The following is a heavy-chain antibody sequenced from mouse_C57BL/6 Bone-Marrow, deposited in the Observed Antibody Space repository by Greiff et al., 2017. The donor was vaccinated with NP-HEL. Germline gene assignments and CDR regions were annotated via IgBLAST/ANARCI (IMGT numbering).Heavy chain of an antibody. Sequence: EVQLQQSGAELVRPGASVKLSCTASGFNIKDDYMHWVKQRPEQGLEWIGWIDPENGDTEYASKFQGKATITADTSSNTAYLPLSSLTSEDTAVYYCTTDGSSAFAYWGQGTLVTVSA. V-gene: IGHV14-4*01. CDR1: GFNIKDDY. D-gene: IGHD1-1*01. J-gene: IGHJ3*01. CDR3: TTDGSSAFAY. CDR2: IDPENGDT.